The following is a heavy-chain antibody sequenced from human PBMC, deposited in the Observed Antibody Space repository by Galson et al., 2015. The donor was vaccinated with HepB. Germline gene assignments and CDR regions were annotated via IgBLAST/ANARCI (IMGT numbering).Heavy chain of an antibody. CDR1: GFTFSTSS. Sequence: SLRLSCAASGFTFSTSSTNWVMNWVCQAPGKGLEWVSSISSTSSYIYYADSVKGRFTISRDNAKNSLYLRMNSLRAEDTAVYYCAGDSGTYSGLDYWGQGTPVTVSS. CDR2: ISSTSSYI. CDR3: AGDSGTYSGLDY. D-gene: IGHD1-26*01. V-gene: IGHV3-21*01. J-gene: IGHJ4*02.